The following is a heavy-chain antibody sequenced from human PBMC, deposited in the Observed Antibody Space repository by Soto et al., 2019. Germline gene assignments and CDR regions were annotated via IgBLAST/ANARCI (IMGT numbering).Heavy chain of an antibody. CDR1: GFTFSSYG. J-gene: IGHJ6*02. Sequence: PGGSLRLSCAASGFTFSSYGMHWVRQAPGKGLEWVAVIWYDGSNKYYADSVKGRFTISRDNSKNTLYLQMNSLRAEDTAVYYCAREVWSDTEGGVYYYGMDVWGQGTTVTVSS. CDR2: IWYDGSNK. CDR3: AREVWSDTEGGVYYYGMDV. V-gene: IGHV3-33*01. D-gene: IGHD5-18*01.